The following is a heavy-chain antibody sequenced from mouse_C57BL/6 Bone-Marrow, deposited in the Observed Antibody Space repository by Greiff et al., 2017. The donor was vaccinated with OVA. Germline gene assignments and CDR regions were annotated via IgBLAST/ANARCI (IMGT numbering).Heavy chain of an antibody. CDR2: IYPGSGST. CDR1: GYTFTSYW. D-gene: IGHD2-4*01. Sequence: QVQLQQSGAELVKPGASVKMSCKASGYTFTSYWITWVKQRPGQGLEWIGDIYPGSGSTNYNEKFKSKATLTVDTSSSTAYMQLSSLTSEDSAVYYCARTVYYDYAGYFDYWGQGTTLTVSS. CDR3: ARTVYYDYAGYFDY. V-gene: IGHV1-55*01. J-gene: IGHJ2*01.